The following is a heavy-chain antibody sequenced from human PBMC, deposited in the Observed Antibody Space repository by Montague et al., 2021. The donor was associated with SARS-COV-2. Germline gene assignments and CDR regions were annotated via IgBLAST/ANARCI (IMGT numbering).Heavy chain of an antibody. CDR3: ARFPTSYYYDSKAAPATPDALDI. CDR2: IYYSGST. CDR1: GGSISSSSYY. D-gene: IGHD3-22*01. V-gene: IGHV4-39*01. J-gene: IGHJ3*02. Sequence: SETLSLTCTVSGGSISSSSYYWGWIRQPPGKGLEWIGSIYYSGSTYYNPSLKSRVIISVDTSKNQFSLKLSSVTAAGTAVYYCARFPTSYYYDSKAAPATPDALDIWGQGTMVTVSS.